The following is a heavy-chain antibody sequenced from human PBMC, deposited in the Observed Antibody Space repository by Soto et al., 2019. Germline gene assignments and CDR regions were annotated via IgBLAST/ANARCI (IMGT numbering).Heavy chain of an antibody. Sequence: SETLSLTCTVSGGSISNAAYSWSWIRQHPGKGLEWIGYIYYSGSTYYNPSLKSRVTISVDTSKNQFSLKLSSVTAADTAVYYCARRVVVVPAAQTDYFDYWGQGTLVTVSS. CDR3: ARRVVVVPAAQTDYFDY. CDR2: IYYSGST. CDR1: GGSISNAAYS. J-gene: IGHJ4*02. D-gene: IGHD2-2*01. V-gene: IGHV4-31*03.